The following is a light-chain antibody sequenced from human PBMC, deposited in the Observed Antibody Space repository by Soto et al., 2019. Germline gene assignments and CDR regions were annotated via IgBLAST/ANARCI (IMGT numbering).Light chain of an antibody. V-gene: IGKV3-11*01. Sequence: EIVLTQSPATLSLSPGERATLSCRASQSVSSYLAWYQQKPGQAPRLLIYDASNRATGIPARFSGSGSGTEFTLTISSLQSEDFGIYYCQKYNQWPWTFGPGTKVDIK. J-gene: IGKJ1*01. CDR1: QSVSSY. CDR2: DAS. CDR3: QKYNQWPWT.